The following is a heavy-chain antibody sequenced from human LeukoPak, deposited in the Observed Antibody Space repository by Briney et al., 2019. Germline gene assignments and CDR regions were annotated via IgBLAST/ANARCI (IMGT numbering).Heavy chain of an antibody. Sequence: SETLSLTCEVSGDSMTSSNWWSWLRQPPGKGLEWIGDIYHLGSTYYNPSLTSRVTISVDNSKNTFSLKLTSVTAADTAVYYCARWGPYFDFWGQGILVTVSS. CDR1: GDSMTSSNW. J-gene: IGHJ4*02. CDR3: ARWGPYFDF. D-gene: IGHD7-27*01. CDR2: IYHLGST. V-gene: IGHV4-4*02.